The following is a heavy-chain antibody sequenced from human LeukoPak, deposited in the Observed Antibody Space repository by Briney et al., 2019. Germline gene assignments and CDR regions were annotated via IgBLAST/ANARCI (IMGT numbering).Heavy chain of an antibody. V-gene: IGHV1-46*01. CDR1: GYTFTGYY. CDR3: ARVHWGSADY. D-gene: IGHD7-27*01. Sequence: ASVKVSCKASGYTFTGYYMHWVRQAPGQGLEWMGIINPSGGSTSYAQKFQGRVTMTRDTSTSTVHMELSTLRSEDTAVYYCARVHWGSADYWGQGTLVTVSS. J-gene: IGHJ4*02. CDR2: INPSGGST.